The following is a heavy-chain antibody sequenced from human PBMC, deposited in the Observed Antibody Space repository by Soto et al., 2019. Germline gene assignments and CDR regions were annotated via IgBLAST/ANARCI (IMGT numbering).Heavy chain of an antibody. V-gene: IGHV3-21*01. J-gene: IGHJ6*02. D-gene: IGHD3-9*01. Sequence: PGGSLRLSCAASGFTFSSYSMNWVRQAPGKRLEWVSSISSSSSYIYYADSVKGRFTISRDNAKNSLYLQMNSLRAEDTAVYYCARVTVLRYFDQITGMDVWGQGTTVTVSS. CDR1: GFTFSSYS. CDR3: ARVTVLRYFDQITGMDV. CDR2: ISSSSSYI.